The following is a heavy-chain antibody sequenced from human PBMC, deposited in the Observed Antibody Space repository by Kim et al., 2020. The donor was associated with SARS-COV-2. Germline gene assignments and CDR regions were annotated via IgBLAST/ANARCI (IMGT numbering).Heavy chain of an antibody. V-gene: IGHV3-53*01. Sequence: GGSLRLSCAASGFTVSSNYMSWVRQAPGKGLEWVSVIYSGGSTYYADSVKGRFTISRDNSKNTLYLQMNSLRAEDTAVYYCARDLIDSSGWYDYWGQGTLVTVSS. CDR1: GFTVSSNY. D-gene: IGHD6-19*01. CDR2: IYSGGST. CDR3: ARDLIDSSGWYDY. J-gene: IGHJ4*02.